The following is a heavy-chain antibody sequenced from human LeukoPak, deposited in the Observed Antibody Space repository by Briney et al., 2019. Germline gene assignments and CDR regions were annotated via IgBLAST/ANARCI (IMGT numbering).Heavy chain of an antibody. J-gene: IGHJ4*02. Sequence: ASVKVSCKASGYTFTGYYMHWVRQAPGQGLEWMGWINPNSGGTNYAQKFQGWVTMTRDTSISTAYMELSRLRSDDTAVYYCARDVRYCGGDCRDYWGQGTLVTVSS. CDR1: GYTFTGYY. CDR2: INPNSGGT. D-gene: IGHD2-21*01. CDR3: ARDVRYCGGDCRDY. V-gene: IGHV1-2*04.